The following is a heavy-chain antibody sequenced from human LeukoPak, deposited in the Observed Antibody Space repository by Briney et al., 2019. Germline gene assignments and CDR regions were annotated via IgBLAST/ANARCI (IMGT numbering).Heavy chain of an antibody. CDR2: TYYRSKWYN. J-gene: IGHJ4*02. Sequence: SQTLSLTCATSGDSXSSSSAAWDWIRQSPPRGLEGLGRTYYRSKWYNEYAVSVKSRITINPDTTKNQFSLQLNSVTPEDTAVYYCAREKSEGLGDWGQGTLVTVSS. D-gene: IGHD2/OR15-2a*01. V-gene: IGHV6-1*01. CDR1: GDSXSSSSAA. CDR3: AREKSEGLGD.